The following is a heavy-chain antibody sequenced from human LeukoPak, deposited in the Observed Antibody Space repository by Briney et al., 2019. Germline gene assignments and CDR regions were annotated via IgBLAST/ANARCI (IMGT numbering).Heavy chain of an antibody. CDR1: GFTFSSYA. Sequence: GGSLRLSCAASGFTFSSYAMSRVRQAPGKGLEWVSAISGSGGSTYYADSVKGRFTISRDNSKNTLYLQMNSLRAEDTAVYYCAKDFGEYCSSTSCYIYAFDIWGQGTMVTVSS. J-gene: IGHJ3*02. D-gene: IGHD2-2*02. CDR3: AKDFGEYCSSTSCYIYAFDI. V-gene: IGHV3-23*01. CDR2: ISGSGGST.